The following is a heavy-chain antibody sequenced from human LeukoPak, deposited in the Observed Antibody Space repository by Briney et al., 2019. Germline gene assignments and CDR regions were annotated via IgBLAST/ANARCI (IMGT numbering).Heavy chain of an antibody. CDR3: AIDSGSYLQPTDF. D-gene: IGHD1-26*01. CDR2: IGGSGDAT. J-gene: IGHJ4*01. Sequence: PGGSLRLSCAASGFTYRDYAMTWVRQAPGKGLEWVSSIGGSGDATYYADAVKGRFSVSRDNSKNTLYLQMNSLRADYTALYHCAIDSGSYLQPTDFWGHGTLVTVSS. V-gene: IGHV3-23*01. CDR1: GFTYRDYA.